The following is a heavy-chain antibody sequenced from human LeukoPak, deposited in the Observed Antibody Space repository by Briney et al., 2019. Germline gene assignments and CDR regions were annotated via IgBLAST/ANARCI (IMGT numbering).Heavy chain of an antibody. CDR3: ARGGDYGDYGFFDY. CDR1: GGSISSGGYS. V-gene: IGHV4-30-2*01. Sequence: PSETLSLTCAVSGGSISSGGYSWSWTRQPPWKGLEWIGYIYHSGSTYYNPSLKSRVTISVDRSKNQFSLKLSSVTAADTAVYYCARGGDYGDYGFFDYWGQGTLVTVSS. CDR2: IYHSGST. J-gene: IGHJ4*02. D-gene: IGHD4-17*01.